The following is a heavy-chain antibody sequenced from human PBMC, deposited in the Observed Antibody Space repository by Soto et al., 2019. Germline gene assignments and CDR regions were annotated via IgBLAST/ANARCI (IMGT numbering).Heavy chain of an antibody. D-gene: IGHD2-15*01. Sequence: EVQLVESGGGLVKPGGTLRLSCAASGFTFSTYNMNWVRQAPGKGLEWVSSISSSSSDIYYADSVKGRFTISRDNAKNSQYLQMNSLRAEDSAVYYCARGTTVAANDIDYWGQGTLVTVSS. J-gene: IGHJ4*02. CDR2: ISSSSSDI. V-gene: IGHV3-21*01. CDR3: ARGTTVAANDIDY. CDR1: GFTFSTYN.